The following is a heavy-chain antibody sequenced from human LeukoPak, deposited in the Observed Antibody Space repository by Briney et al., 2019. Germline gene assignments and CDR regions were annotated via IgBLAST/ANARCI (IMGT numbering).Heavy chain of an antibody. Sequence: ASVKVSCKASGYTFTSYGISWVRQAPGQGLEWMGWNSAYNGNINYAQKLQGRVTMTTDTSTSTAYMELRSLRSDDTAVYYCARGKDYYDSSGYYFDYWGQGTLVTVSS. J-gene: IGHJ4*02. V-gene: IGHV1-18*01. CDR2: NSAYNGNI. CDR3: ARGKDYYDSSGYYFDY. CDR1: GYTFTSYG. D-gene: IGHD3-22*01.